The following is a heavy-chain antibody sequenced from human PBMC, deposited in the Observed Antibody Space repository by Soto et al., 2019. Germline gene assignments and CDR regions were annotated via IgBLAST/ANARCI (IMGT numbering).Heavy chain of an antibody. CDR2: INESGST. Sequence: QVQLQQWGAGLLKPSETLSLTCAVYGGSFSGYYWSWIRQPPGKGLEWIGEINESGSTNYNTSLKSRVTISLDTSKNQFSLRLSSVTAADTAVYYCARGFPLDGSVYHLDYWGQGTLVTVSS. D-gene: IGHD3-22*01. V-gene: IGHV4-34*01. J-gene: IGHJ4*02. CDR3: ARGFPLDGSVYHLDY. CDR1: GGSFSGYY.